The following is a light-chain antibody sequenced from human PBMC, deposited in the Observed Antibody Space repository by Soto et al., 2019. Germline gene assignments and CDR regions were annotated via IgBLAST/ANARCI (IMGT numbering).Light chain of an antibody. CDR1: SSNIGNNY. J-gene: IGLJ2*01. CDR3: GTWDSSLSAVV. CDR2: DNT. Sequence: QSVLTQPPSVSAAPGQKVTISCSGGSSNIGNNYVSWYQQLPGTAPKLLIYDNTKRPSGIPDRFSGSKSGTSATLGITGLQTGDEDDYYCGTWDSSLSAVVFGGGTKLTVL. V-gene: IGLV1-51*01.